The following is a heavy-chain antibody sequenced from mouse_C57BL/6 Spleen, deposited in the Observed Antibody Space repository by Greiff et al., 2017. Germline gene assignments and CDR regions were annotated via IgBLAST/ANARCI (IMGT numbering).Heavy chain of an antibody. Sequence: EVKLMASGGGLVKPGGSLKLSCAASGFTFSDYGMHWVRQAPEKGLEWVAYISSGSSTIYYADTVKGRFTISRDNAKNTLFLQMTSLRSEDTAMYYCARPILPYAMDYWGQGTSVTVSS. V-gene: IGHV5-17*01. CDR2: ISSGSSTI. J-gene: IGHJ4*01. CDR3: ARPILPYAMDY. CDR1: GFTFSDYG. D-gene: IGHD1-1*01.